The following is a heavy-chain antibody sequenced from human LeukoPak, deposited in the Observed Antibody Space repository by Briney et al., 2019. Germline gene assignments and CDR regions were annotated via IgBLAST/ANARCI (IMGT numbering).Heavy chain of an antibody. CDR3: ARDGQKYFDWLLADYYMDV. J-gene: IGHJ6*03. CDR2: INPNSGGT. V-gene: IGHV1-2*02. D-gene: IGHD3-9*01. CDR1: GYTFTGYY. Sequence: ASVKVSCKASGYTFTGYYMHWVRQAPGQGLEWMGWINPNSGGTNYAQKFQGRVTMTRDTSISTAYMELRSLRSDDTAVYYCARDGQKYFDWLLADYYMDVWGKGTTVTVSS.